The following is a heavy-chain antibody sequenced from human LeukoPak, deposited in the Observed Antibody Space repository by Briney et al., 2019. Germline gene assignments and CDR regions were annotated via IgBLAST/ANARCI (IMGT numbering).Heavy chain of an antibody. D-gene: IGHD1-26*01. CDR3: ARAIGDAFDI. Sequence: GGSLRLSCAASGFTVSSNYMTWVRQAPGKGLEWVSVIYSGGSTYYADSVKGRFTISRDNSKNTLYLQMNGLRAEDTAVYYCARAIGDAFDIWGQGTMVTVSS. CDR2: IYSGGST. V-gene: IGHV3-53*01. CDR1: GFTVSSNY. J-gene: IGHJ3*02.